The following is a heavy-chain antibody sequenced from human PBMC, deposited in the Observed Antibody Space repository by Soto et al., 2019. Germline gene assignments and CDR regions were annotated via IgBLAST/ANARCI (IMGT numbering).Heavy chain of an antibody. V-gene: IGHV4-4*02. CDR3: AGQPSRKGGQFY. CDR2: VYHSGSS. D-gene: IGHD2-15*01. J-gene: IGHJ1*01. CDR1: GASISRGSW. Sequence: SETRSLTCAGSGASISRGSWWSWVLQSPNKGLEWIGEVYHSGSSSVSPSLKSRVTISVDKSKKEFYLKLSSVTAADTAVYYCAGQPSRKGGQFYWGQRALVIVSS.